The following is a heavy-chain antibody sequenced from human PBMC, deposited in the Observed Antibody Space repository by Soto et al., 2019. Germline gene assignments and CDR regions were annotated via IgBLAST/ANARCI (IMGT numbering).Heavy chain of an antibody. D-gene: IGHD3-10*01. CDR2: ISYDGSNK. Sequence: GGSLRLSCAASGFTISSYYMHWVRQAPGKGLEWVAVISYDGSNKYYADSVKGRFTISRDNSKNTLYLQMSSLRAEDTAVYYCAKVRRNYYGSGSYHYYYYGMDVWGQGTTVTVSS. CDR3: AKVRRNYYGSGSYHYYYYGMDV. V-gene: IGHV3-30*18. CDR1: GFTISSYY. J-gene: IGHJ6*02.